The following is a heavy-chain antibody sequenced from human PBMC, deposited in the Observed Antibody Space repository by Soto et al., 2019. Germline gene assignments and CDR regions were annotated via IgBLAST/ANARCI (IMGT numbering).Heavy chain of an antibody. V-gene: IGHV6-1*01. CDR1: GDSVSSKSAA. CDR2: TYYRSKWYN. CDR3: ARGWTNPVTDYNSSNSYLYFDY. Sequence: PSQTLSLTCAISGDSVSSKSAAWKWIRRSPSRGLEWLGRTYYRSKWYNDYAVSVKSRITINPDTSKNQFSLQLNSVTPEDTAVYYCARGWTNPVTDYNSSNSYLYFDYWGQGTLVTVSS. J-gene: IGHJ4*02. D-gene: IGHD3-22*01.